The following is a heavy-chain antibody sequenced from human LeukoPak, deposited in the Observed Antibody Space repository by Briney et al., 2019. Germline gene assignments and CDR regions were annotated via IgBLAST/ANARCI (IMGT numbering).Heavy chain of an antibody. D-gene: IGHD3-22*01. CDR2: ISGSGGST. CDR1: RFAFSNYG. J-gene: IGHJ4*02. CDR3: AKSSYYDTSGSYREYYFDY. Sequence: GVSLRLSCAVSRFAFSNYGMSWVRQAPGKGLEWVSAISGSGGSTYYADSVKGRFTISRDNSKNTLYLQMNSLRAEDTALYYCAKSSYYDTSGSYREYYFDYWGQGALVTVSS. V-gene: IGHV3-23*01.